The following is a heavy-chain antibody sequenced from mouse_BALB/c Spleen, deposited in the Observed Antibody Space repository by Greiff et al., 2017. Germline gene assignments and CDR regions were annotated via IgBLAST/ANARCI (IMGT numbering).Heavy chain of an antibody. Sequence: VMLVESGPGLVQPSQSLSITCTVSGFSLTSYGVHWVRQSPGKGLEWLGVIWSGGSTDYNAAFISRLSISKDNSKSQVFFKMNSLQANDTAIYYCARNNYGSSYGNYWYFDVWGAGTTVTVSS. J-gene: IGHJ1*01. D-gene: IGHD1-1*01. CDR3: ARNNYGSSYGNYWYFDV. CDR1: GFSLTSYG. V-gene: IGHV2-2*02. CDR2: IWSGGST.